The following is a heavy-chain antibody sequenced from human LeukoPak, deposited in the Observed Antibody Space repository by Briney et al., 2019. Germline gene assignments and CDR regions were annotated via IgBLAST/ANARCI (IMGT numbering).Heavy chain of an antibody. V-gene: IGHV3-9*01. CDR1: GFTFDDYA. Sequence: GGSLRLSCAASGFTFDDYAMHWVRQAPGKGLEWVSGISWNSGSIGYADSVKGRFTISRDNAKNSLYLQMNSLRAEDTALYYCAKDWMATTMGYFDLWGRGTLVTVSS. CDR3: AKDWMATTMGYFDL. CDR2: ISWNSGSI. D-gene: IGHD5-12*01. J-gene: IGHJ2*01.